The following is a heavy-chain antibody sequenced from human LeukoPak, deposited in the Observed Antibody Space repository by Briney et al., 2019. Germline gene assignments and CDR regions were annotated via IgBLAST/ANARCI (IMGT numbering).Heavy chain of an antibody. D-gene: IGHD3-16*02. CDR2: INHSGST. CDR3: ARRDYDYVWGSYRAFDI. CDR1: GGSFSGYY. V-gene: IGHV4-34*01. J-gene: IGHJ3*02. Sequence: SETLSLTCAVYGGSFSGYYWSWIRQPPGKGLKWIGEINHSGSTNYNPSLKSRVTISVDTSKNQFSLKLSSVTAADTAVYYCARRDYDYVWGSYRAFDIWGQGTMVTVSS.